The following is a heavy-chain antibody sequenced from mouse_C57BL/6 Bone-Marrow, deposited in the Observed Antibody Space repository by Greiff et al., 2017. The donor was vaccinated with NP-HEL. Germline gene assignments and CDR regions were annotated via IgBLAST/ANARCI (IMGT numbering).Heavy chain of an antibody. Sequence: VKLQQPGAELVKPGASVKLSCKASGYTFTSYWMHWVKQRPGQGLEWIGMIHPNSGSTNYNEKFKSKATLTVDKSSSTAYMQLSSLTSEDSAVYYCAPSSPWFAYWGQGTLVTVSA. J-gene: IGHJ3*01. CDR3: APSSPWFAY. V-gene: IGHV1-64*01. CDR1: GYTFTSYW. CDR2: IHPNSGST. D-gene: IGHD1-1*01.